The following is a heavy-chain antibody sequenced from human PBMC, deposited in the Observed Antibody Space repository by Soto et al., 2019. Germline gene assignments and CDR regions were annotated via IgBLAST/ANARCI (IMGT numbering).Heavy chain of an antibody. CDR2: INAGNGNT. D-gene: IGHD5-12*01. CDR3: ARDQEVIVATYWIDY. CDR1: GYTFTSYA. Sequence: QVQLLQSGSEVKKPRASVKVSCKASGYTFTSYAMHWVRQAPGQRLEWMGWINAGNGNTKYSQKFQGRVTITRDTSASTAYMELSSPRSEDTAVYYCARDQEVIVATYWIDYWGQGTLVTVSS. J-gene: IGHJ4*02. V-gene: IGHV1-3*01.